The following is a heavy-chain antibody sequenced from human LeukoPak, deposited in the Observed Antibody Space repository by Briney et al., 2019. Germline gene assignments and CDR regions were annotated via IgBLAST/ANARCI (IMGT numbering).Heavy chain of an antibody. CDR2: IKHDGSEK. CDR3: ARDSIAAAGNYYFYGMDV. V-gene: IGHV3-7*05. Sequence: GGSLRLSCAASGFTFSNYWMSWVRQAPGKGLEWVANIKHDGSEKYYVDSVKVRFTISRDNAKNSLYLQMNSLRAEDTAVYYCARDSIAAAGNYYFYGMDVWGQGTTVTVSS. D-gene: IGHD6-13*01. J-gene: IGHJ6*02. CDR1: GFTFSNYW.